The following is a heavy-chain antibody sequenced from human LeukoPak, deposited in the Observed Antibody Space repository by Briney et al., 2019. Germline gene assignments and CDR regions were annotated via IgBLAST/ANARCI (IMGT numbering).Heavy chain of an antibody. CDR2: IYHSGST. D-gene: IGHD6-19*01. V-gene: IGHV4-38-2*02. J-gene: IGHJ4*02. CDR3: AREPVAGTLDY. Sequence: SETLSLTCTVSGYSISSGYYWGWIRQPPGKGLEWIGSIYHSGSTYYNPSLKSRVTISVDTSKNQFSLKLSSVTAADTAVYYCAREPVAGTLDYWAREPWSPSPQ. CDR1: GYSISSGYY.